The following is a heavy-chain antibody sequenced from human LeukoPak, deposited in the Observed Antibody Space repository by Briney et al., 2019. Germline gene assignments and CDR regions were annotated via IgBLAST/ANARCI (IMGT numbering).Heavy chain of an antibody. CDR3: AKDWPSEWQQLPDYDAFDI. CDR2: INSGGST. V-gene: IGHV3-23*01. Sequence: GGSLRLSCAASGFTFSTYAMSWVRQAPGKGLEWVSAINSGGSTYYADSLKGRFTVSRDNSKNTLYLQMNSLRADDTAVYYCAKDWPSEWQQLPDYDAFDIWGQGTTVTVSS. CDR1: GFTFSTYA. J-gene: IGHJ3*02. D-gene: IGHD6-13*01.